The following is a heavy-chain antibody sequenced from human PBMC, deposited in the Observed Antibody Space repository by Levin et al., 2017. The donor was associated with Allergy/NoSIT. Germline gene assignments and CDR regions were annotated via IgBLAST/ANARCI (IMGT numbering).Heavy chain of an antibody. Sequence: TLSLTCTFSGFSLSTGGMCVTWVRQPPGKALEWLALIDWDDDKYYSTSLKTRLTISKDTSKTQVVLTMTNMDTADTATYYCARIQGLFATSQIDYWGQGTLVTVSS. CDR3: ARIQGLFATSQIDY. CDR1: GFSLSTGGMC. J-gene: IGHJ4*02. V-gene: IGHV2-70*18. CDR2: IDWDDDK. D-gene: IGHD2-2*01.